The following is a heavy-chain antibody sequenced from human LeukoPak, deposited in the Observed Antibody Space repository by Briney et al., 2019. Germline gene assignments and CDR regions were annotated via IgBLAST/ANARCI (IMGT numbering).Heavy chain of an antibody. V-gene: IGHV4-34*01. CDR1: GGSFSGYY. Sequence: SETLSLTCAVYGGSFSGYYWSWIRQPPGEGLEWIGEINHSGSTNYNPSLKSRVTISVDTSKNQFSLKLSSVTAADTAVYYCARGLLVGATSDYWGQGTLVTVSS. J-gene: IGHJ4*02. CDR3: ARGLLVGATSDY. CDR2: INHSGST. D-gene: IGHD1-26*01.